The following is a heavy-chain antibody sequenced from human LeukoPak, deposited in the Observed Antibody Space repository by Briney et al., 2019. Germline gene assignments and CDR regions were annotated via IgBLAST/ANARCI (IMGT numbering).Heavy chain of an antibody. Sequence: PGGSLRLSCAASGLTFSIYGMHWVRQAPGKGLEWVANIKKDGSEKYYVDSVKGRFTISRDNAKTSLYLQMNGLRAEDTAVYYCAKHYMGSYNNRGLDSWGQGTLVTVSS. CDR2: IKKDGSEK. CDR3: AKHYMGSYNNRGLDS. CDR1: GLTFSIYG. D-gene: IGHD3-10*01. V-gene: IGHV3-7*01. J-gene: IGHJ4*02.